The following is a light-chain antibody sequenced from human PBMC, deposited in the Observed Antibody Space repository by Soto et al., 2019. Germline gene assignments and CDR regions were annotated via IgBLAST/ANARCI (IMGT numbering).Light chain of an antibody. J-gene: IGKJ1*01. Sequence: EIVMTQSPATLSVSPGERATLSCRASQSVSSSLAWYQQKPGQAPRLLIYGASTRATGIPARFSGSGSGTEFTLSISSLQSEDFAVYYCQQYNNWWTFGQGTKL. CDR3: QQYNNWWT. CDR1: QSVSSS. V-gene: IGKV3-15*01. CDR2: GAS.